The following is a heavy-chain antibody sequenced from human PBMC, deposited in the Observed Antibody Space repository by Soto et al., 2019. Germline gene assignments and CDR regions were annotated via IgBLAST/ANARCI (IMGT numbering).Heavy chain of an antibody. J-gene: IGHJ5*02. CDR2: IWYDGSNK. CDR1: GFTFSSYS. D-gene: IGHD2-15*01. Sequence: GGSLRLSCAASGFTFSSYSMNWVRQAPGKGLEWVAVIWYDGSNKYYADSVKGRFTISRDNSKNTLYLQMNSLRAEDTAVYYCARDLWYGGNPVYQFDPSGQGTLVTVSA. CDR3: ARDLWYGGNPVYQFDP. V-gene: IGHV3-33*08.